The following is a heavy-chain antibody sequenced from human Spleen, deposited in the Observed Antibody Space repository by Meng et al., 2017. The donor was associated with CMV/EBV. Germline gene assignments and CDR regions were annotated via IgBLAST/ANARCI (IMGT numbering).Heavy chain of an antibody. CDR3: TRDSYYDSNYYGMDV. J-gene: IGHJ6*02. V-gene: IGHV3-74*01. CDR2: INTDGSST. CDR1: GFTFSSYW. D-gene: IGHD3-3*01. Sequence: ETLSLTCAASGFTFSSYWMRWVRQAPGKGLVWVSRINTDGSSTSYADSVRGRFTISRDNAKNTLYLQMNSLRAEDTAVYYCTRDSYYDSNYYGMDVWGQGTTVTVSS.